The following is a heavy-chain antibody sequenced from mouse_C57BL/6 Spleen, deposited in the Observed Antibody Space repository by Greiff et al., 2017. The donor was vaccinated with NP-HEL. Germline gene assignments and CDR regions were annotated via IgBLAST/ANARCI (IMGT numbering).Heavy chain of an antibody. J-gene: IGHJ2*01. CDR1: GFTFSSYA. CDR2: ISDGGSYT. V-gene: IGHV5-4*01. CDR3: ARFTTPYFDY. D-gene: IGHD1-1*01. Sequence: EVHLVESGGGLVKPGGSLKLSCAASGFTFSSYAMSWVRQTPEKRLEWVATISDGGSYTYYPDNVKGRFTISRDNAKNNLYLQMSHLKSEDTAMYYCARFTTPYFDYWGQVTTLTVSS.